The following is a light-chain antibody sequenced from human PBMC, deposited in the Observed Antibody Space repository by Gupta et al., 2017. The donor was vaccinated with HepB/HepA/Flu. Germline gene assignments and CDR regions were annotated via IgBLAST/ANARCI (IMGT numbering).Light chain of an antibody. Sequence: EILMTQSPATLAVSPGEGATLSCRASQSVSNNLAWYQQKPGQVPRLLIYSASNRATGIPARFSGSGSGTNVTLTISSLQSEDVAVYYCLNINNWPRTFGEGTRVEIK. CDR3: LNINNWPRT. CDR1: QSVSNN. CDR2: SAS. J-gene: IGKJ4*01. V-gene: IGKV3-15*01.